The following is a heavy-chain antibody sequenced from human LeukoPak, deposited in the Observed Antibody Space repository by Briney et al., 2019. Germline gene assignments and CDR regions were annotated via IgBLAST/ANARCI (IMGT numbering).Heavy chain of an antibody. Sequence: GGSLRLSCTASGFTFGDYAMSWVRQAPGKGLEWVGFIRSKAYGGTTEYAASVKGRFTISRDDSKSIAYLQMNSLKTEDTAVYYCTTLVVVISLWGQGTMVTVSS. D-gene: IGHD3-22*01. CDR1: GFTFGDYA. V-gene: IGHV3-49*04. CDR2: IRSKAYGGTT. J-gene: IGHJ3*01. CDR3: TTLVVVISL.